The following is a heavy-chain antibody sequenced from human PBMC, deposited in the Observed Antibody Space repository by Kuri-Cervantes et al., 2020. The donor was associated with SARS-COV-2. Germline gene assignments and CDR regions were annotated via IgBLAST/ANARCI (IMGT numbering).Heavy chain of an antibody. V-gene: IGHV4-34*01. CDR1: GGSFSAYY. CDR2: INHSGST. Sequence: GSLRLSCAVCGGSFSAYYWSWIRQPPGKGLEWIGEINHSGSTNYNPSLRSRVTISVDTSKNQFSLKLSSVTAADTAVYYCARGRKYYYDSSGYYYLDYWGQGTLVTVSS. J-gene: IGHJ4*02. D-gene: IGHD3-22*01. CDR3: ARGRKYYYDSSGYYYLDY.